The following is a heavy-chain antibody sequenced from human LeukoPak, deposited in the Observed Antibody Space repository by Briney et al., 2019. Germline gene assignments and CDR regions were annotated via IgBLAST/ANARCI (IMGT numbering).Heavy chain of an antibody. J-gene: IGHJ4*02. CDR2: IWYDGSNK. Sequence: PGGSLRLSCAASGFTFSSYGMHWVRQAPGKGLEWVAVIWYDGSNKYYADSVKGRFTISRDNSKNKLYLQMNSVRAEDTAVYYCAKADLVRYFDWLSNSGQGTLVTVSS. D-gene: IGHD3-9*01. V-gene: IGHV3-33*06. CDR1: GFTFSSYG. CDR3: AKADLVRYFDWLSN.